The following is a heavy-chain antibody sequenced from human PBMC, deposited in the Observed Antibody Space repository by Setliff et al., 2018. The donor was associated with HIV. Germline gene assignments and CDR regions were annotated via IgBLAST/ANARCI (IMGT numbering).Heavy chain of an antibody. CDR2: IDHEGTT. CDR1: GGSFSNYY. Sequence: SETLSLTCAVFGGSFSNYYWSWVRQPPGKGLEFIAEIDHEGTTNYNPSLKSRATISVDTSKNPLSLKLTSMTAADTGVYFCTLTHVGAQTHVGIPMIDNFWGQGTLVTVSS. D-gene: IGHD3-16*02. V-gene: IGHV4-34*01. J-gene: IGHJ4*02. CDR3: TLTHVGAQTHVGIPMIDNF.